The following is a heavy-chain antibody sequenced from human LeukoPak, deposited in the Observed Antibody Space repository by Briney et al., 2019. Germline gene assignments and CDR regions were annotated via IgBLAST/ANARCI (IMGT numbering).Heavy chain of an antibody. CDR3: ARQPGDFGY. J-gene: IGHJ4*02. V-gene: IGHV4-34*01. Sequence: TSETLSLTCAVYGGSFSGYYWSWIRQPPGKGLEWIGEINHSGSTNYNPSLKSRATISVDTSKNQFSLKLSSVTAADTAVYYCARQPGDFGYWGQGTLVTVSS. D-gene: IGHD7-27*01. CDR2: INHSGST. CDR1: GGSFSGYY.